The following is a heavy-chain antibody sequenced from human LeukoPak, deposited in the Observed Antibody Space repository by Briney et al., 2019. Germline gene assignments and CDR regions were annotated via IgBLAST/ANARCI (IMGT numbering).Heavy chain of an antibody. CDR2: ISSSGSTI. CDR3: ARAHDDGGNYFSYYYYMDV. Sequence: PGGSLRLSCAASGFTFSDYYMSWIRQAPGKGLEWVSYISSSGSTIYYADSVKGRFTISRDNAKNSLYLQMNSLRAEDTAVYYCARAHDDGGNYFSYYYYMDVWGKGTTATVSS. CDR1: GFTFSDYY. V-gene: IGHV3-11*01. D-gene: IGHD4-23*01. J-gene: IGHJ6*03.